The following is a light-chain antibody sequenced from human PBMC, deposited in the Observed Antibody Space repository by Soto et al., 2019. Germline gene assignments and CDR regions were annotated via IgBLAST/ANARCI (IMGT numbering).Light chain of an antibody. V-gene: IGLV3-21*04. Sequence: SYELTQPPSVSVAPGKTARITCGGNNIGSKSVHWYQQKPGQAPVLVIYYDNDRPSGIPERFSGSNSGNTATLTISRVEAGDEADYYCQVWDSSSDHVVFGGGNKGTVL. J-gene: IGLJ2*01. CDR3: QVWDSSSDHVV. CDR1: NIGSKS. CDR2: YDN.